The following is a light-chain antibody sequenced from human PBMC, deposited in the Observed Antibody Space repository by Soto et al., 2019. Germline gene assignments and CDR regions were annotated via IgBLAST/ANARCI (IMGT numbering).Light chain of an antibody. CDR1: QGIRNY. V-gene: IGKV1-17*01. CDR2: ATS. J-gene: IGKJ2*01. Sequence: DIQMTQSPFSLSASVGDRVTITCRASQGIRNYLGWFQQKPGEAPKRLIHATSSLEGGVPSRFSGSGSGTEFTLTISSLQPEDFANYYCLQHNSYPYTFGQGTKLEIK. CDR3: LQHNSYPYT.